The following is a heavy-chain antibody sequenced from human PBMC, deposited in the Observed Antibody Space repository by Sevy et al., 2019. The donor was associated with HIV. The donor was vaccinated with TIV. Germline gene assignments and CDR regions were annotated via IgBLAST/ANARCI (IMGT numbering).Heavy chain of an antibody. Sequence: GGSLRLSCAASGFTFSNYAMSWVRQAPGKGLEWVSSISRSGGSTYYADSVKGRFTISRDNSKNTLYLQMNSLRAEDTAVSYCAKVDVVVPVADYGMDVWGQGTTVTVSS. CDR3: AKVDVVVPVADYGMDV. V-gene: IGHV3-23*01. D-gene: IGHD2-2*01. J-gene: IGHJ6*02. CDR2: ISRSGGST. CDR1: GFTFSNYA.